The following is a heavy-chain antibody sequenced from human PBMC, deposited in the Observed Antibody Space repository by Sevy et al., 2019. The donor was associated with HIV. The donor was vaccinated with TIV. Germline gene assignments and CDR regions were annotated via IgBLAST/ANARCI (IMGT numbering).Heavy chain of an antibody. CDR2: ISYEGSNE. D-gene: IGHD3-16*01. CDR3: ARDWGTPPTAILYYFDF. Sequence: GGFLRLSCAASTFTFGHYAMHWVRQAPGKGLQWVAGISYEGSNEYYTDSVKGRFTISRDNSKNTLNLEMNNLRVEDTALYYRARDWGTPPTAILYYFDFWGQGIPVTVSS. CDR1: TFTFGHYA. J-gene: IGHJ4*02. V-gene: IGHV3-30*04.